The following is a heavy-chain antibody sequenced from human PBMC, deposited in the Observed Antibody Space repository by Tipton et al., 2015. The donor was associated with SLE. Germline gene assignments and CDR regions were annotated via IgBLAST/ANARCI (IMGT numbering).Heavy chain of an antibody. Sequence: GSLRLSCAASGFTFDDYAMHWVRQAPGKGLEWVSVIYSGGSTYYADSVKGRFTISRDNSKNTLYLQMNSLRAEDTAVYYCAREGSSDPVDYWGQGTLVTVSS. D-gene: IGHD6-19*01. CDR3: AREGSSDPVDY. V-gene: IGHV3-66*01. CDR2: IYSGGST. J-gene: IGHJ4*02. CDR1: GFTFDDYA.